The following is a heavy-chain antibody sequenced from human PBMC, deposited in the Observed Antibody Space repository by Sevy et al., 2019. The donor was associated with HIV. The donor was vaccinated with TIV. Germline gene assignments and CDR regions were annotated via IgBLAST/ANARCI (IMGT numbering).Heavy chain of an antibody. J-gene: IGHJ4*02. D-gene: IGHD3-16*02. V-gene: IGHV4-4*02. CDR2: IYHSGST. CDR3: ASASSSHREYPIVTYFDY. CDR1: GGSISSSNW. Sequence: SETLSLTCAVSGGSISSSNWWSWVRQPPGKGLEWIGEIYHSGSTNYNPSLKSRVTISVDKSKNQFSLKLSSVTAADTAVYYCASASSSHREYPIVTYFDYWGQGTLVTVSS.